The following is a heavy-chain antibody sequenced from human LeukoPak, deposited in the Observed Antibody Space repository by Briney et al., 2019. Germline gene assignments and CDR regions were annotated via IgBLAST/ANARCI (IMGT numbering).Heavy chain of an antibody. CDR2: IYTSGRT. CDR1: GGSISSGSYY. D-gene: IGHD1-1*01. CDR3: ARGGDWNPFDY. Sequence: SQTLSLTCTVSGGSISSGSYYWSWIRQPAGKGLEWIGRIYTSGRTNYNPSLKSRVTISVDTSKNQFSLKLSSVTAADTAVYFCARGGDWNPFDYWGQGILVTVSS. V-gene: IGHV4-61*02. J-gene: IGHJ4*02.